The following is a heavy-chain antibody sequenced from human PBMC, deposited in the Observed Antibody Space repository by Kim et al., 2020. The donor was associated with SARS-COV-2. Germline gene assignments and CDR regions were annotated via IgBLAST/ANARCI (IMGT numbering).Heavy chain of an antibody. CDR2: ISGSGGST. V-gene: IGHV3-23*01. CDR3: AKPVITIFGVVIGGFDY. CDR1: GFTFSSYA. Sequence: GGSLRLSCAASGFTFSSYAMSWVRQAPGKGLEWVSAISGSGGSTYYADSVKGRFTISRDNSKNTLYLQMNSLRAEDTAVYYCAKPVITIFGVVIGGFDYWGQGTLVTVSS. D-gene: IGHD3-3*01. J-gene: IGHJ4*02.